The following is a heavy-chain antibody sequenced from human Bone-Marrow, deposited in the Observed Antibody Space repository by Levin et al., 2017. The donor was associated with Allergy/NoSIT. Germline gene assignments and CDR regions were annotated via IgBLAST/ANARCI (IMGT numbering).Heavy chain of an antibody. V-gene: IGHV5-51*01. CDR2: IYPGDSDT. J-gene: IGHJ4*02. D-gene: IGHD6-19*01. Sequence: GESLKISCKGSGYSFTDYWIGWVRQMPGKGLEWMGIIYPGDSDTRYSPSFQGQVIFSADKSISTAYLQWSSLKASDTAMYYCARQKGGFKAVAGTLDYWGQGTLVTVSS. CDR3: ARQKGGFKAVAGTLDY. CDR1: GYSFTDYW.